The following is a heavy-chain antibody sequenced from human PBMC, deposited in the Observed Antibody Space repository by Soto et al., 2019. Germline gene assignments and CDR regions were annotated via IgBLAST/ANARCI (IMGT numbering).Heavy chain of an antibody. V-gene: IGHV5-51*01. J-gene: IGHJ6*02. CDR2: IYPGDSDT. CDR1: GYSFTSYW. CDR3: ARGSSSWYYYYGMDV. D-gene: IGHD6-13*01. Sequence: GESLKISCKGSGYSFTSYWIGWVRQMPGKGLEWMGIIYPGDSDTRYSPSFQGQVTISADKSISAAYLQWSSLKASDTAMYYCARGSSSWYYYYGMDVWGQGTTVTVSS.